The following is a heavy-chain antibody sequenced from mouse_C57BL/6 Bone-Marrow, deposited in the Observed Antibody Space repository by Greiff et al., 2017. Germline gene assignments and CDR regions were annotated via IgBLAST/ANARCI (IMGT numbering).Heavy chain of an antibody. Sequence: QVQLQQSGAELVRPGASVTLSCKASGYTFTDYEMHWVKQTPVHGLEWIGAIDPETGGTAYNQKFKGKAILTVDKSSSTAYMELRSLTSEDSAVYYCTVTTVVATNFDYWGQGTTLTVSS. D-gene: IGHD1-1*01. J-gene: IGHJ2*01. CDR3: TVTTVVATNFDY. CDR2: IDPETGGT. V-gene: IGHV1-15*01. CDR1: GYTFTDYE.